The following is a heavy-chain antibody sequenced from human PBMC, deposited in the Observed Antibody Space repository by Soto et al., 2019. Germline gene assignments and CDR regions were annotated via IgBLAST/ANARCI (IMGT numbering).Heavy chain of an antibody. V-gene: IGHV4-39*02. J-gene: IGHJ5*02. CDR3: ARDHYGPGWFDP. CDR1: GGSISSSSYY. D-gene: IGHD3-10*01. CDR2: IYYSGST. Sequence: SETLSLTCTVSGGSISSSSYYWGWIRQPPGKGLEWTGSIYYSGSTYYNPSLKSRVTISVDTSKNQFSLKLSSVTAADTAVYYCARDHYGPGWFDPWGQGTLVTVSS.